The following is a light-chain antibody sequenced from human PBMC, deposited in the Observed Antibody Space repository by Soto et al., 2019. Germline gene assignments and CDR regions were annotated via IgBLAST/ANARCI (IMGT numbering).Light chain of an antibody. Sequence: EIVLTQSPGTLSLSPGERATLSCRASQSVSSSYLAWYQQKPGQAPRLLIYGVSNRATGIPDRFSGSGSGTDITLTISRLEPEDFAVYYCHQSGDSPTFGQGTKVDI. CDR2: GVS. V-gene: IGKV3-20*01. CDR1: QSVSSSY. J-gene: IGKJ1*01. CDR3: HQSGDSPT.